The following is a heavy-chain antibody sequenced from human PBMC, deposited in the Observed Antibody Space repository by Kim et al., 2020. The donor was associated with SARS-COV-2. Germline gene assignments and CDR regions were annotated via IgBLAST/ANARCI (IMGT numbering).Heavy chain of an antibody. V-gene: IGHV4-39*01. J-gene: IGHJ4*02. CDR2: IYYSGST. CDR3: ASSALSLLLSFGY. Sequence: SETLSLTCTVSGGSISSSSYYWGWIRQPPGKGLEWIGSIYYSGSTYYNPSLKSRVTISVDTSKNQFSLKLSSVTAADTAVYYCASSALSLLLSFGYWGQGALVTLSS. CDR1: GGSISSSSYY. D-gene: IGHD2-2*01.